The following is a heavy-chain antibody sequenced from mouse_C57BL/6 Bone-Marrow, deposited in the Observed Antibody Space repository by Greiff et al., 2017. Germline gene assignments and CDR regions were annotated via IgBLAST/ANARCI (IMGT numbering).Heavy chain of an antibody. D-gene: IGHD2-4*01. CDR2: IWTGGGT. Sequence: VQRVESGPGLVAPSQSLSITCTVSGFSLTSYAISWVRQPPGKGLEWLGVIWTGGGTNYNSALKSRLSISKDNSKSQVFLKMNSLQTDDTARYYCASYDYDEAWFAYWGQGTLVTVSA. J-gene: IGHJ3*01. V-gene: IGHV2-9-1*01. CDR1: GFSLTSYA. CDR3: ASYDYDEAWFAY.